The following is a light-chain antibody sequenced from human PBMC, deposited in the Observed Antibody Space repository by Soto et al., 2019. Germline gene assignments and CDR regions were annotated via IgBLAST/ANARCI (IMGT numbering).Light chain of an antibody. V-gene: IGLV1-44*01. CDR3: AAWDDSLRAVV. CDR2: RNH. CDR1: RSNIGTYD. Sequence: QSVLTQSPSASGTPGQRVTISCSGSRSNIGTYDVNWYQQLPGAAPTLLIFRNHQRPSGVPDRFSGSKSGTSASLAISGPQSEDEADYYCAAWDDSLRAVVFGGGTKLTVL. J-gene: IGLJ2*01.